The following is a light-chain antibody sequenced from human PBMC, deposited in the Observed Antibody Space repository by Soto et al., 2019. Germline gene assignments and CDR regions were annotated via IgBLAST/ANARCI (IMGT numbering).Light chain of an antibody. CDR2: DAS. CDR1: QSVSSY. J-gene: IGKJ5*01. Sequence: EIVLTQSPATLSLSPGERATLSCRASQSVSSYLAWYQQKPGQAPRLLIYDASNRATGIPARFSGSGSGTDFTLTISSLEPEGFAVYYCQQRSNWPPITFGQGTRLEIK. V-gene: IGKV3-11*01. CDR3: QQRSNWPPIT.